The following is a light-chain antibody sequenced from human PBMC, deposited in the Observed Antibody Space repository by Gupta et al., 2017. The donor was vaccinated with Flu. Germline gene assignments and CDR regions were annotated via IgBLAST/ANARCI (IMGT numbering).Light chain of an antibody. CDR2: EGS. Sequence: QSALTQPASVSGSPGQSLTISCTGTRSDVGSYHLVSWYQQHPGKAPKHMIYEGSKRPSGVSNRCSGSKSGNTASLTISGLQAEDEADYYCCSYAGSSTRLYVFGTGTKVTVL. CDR1: RSDVGSYHL. V-gene: IGLV2-23*01. CDR3: CSYAGSSTRLYV. J-gene: IGLJ1*01.